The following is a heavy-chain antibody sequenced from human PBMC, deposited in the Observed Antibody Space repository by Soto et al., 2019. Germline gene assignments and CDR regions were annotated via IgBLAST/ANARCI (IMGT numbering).Heavy chain of an antibody. CDR1: GFTFSTYA. J-gene: IGHJ6*02. V-gene: IGHV3-23*01. CDR3: VKGYWKGDV. D-gene: IGHD1-1*01. Sequence: EVQLLESGGGLVQPGGSLRLSCAASGFTFSTYAMNWVRQAPGNGLEWVSAISGSGGSIHYADSVKGRFTISRDNSKNTLYLPMNSLSDEDTAVYHCVKGYWKGDVWGQGTTVTVSS. CDR2: ISGSGGSI.